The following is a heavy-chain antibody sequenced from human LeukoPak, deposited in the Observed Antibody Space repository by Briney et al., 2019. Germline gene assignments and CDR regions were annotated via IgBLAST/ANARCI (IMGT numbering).Heavy chain of an antibody. D-gene: IGHD6-19*01. J-gene: IGHJ5*02. CDR2: IYHSGST. Sequence: PSETLSLTCTVSGYSISSGYYWGWIRQPPGKGLEWIGSIYHSGSTYYNPSLKSRVTISVDTSKNQFSLKLSSVTAADTAVYYCAREGRVADNWLDPWGQGTLVTVSS. CDR3: AREGRVADNWLDP. V-gene: IGHV4-38-2*02. CDR1: GYSISSGYY.